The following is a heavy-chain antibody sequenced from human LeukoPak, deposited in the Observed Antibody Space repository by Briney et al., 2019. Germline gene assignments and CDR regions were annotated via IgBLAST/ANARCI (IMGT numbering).Heavy chain of an antibody. V-gene: IGHV3-30*18. CDR3: AKSPSGRSRISRFDY. J-gene: IGHJ4*02. CDR1: GFTFSSYG. D-gene: IGHD1-26*01. CDR2: ISYDGSNK. Sequence: PGRSLRLSCAASGFTFSSYGMHWVRQAPGKGLEWMAVISYDGSNKYYADSVNGRFTISRDNSKNTLSLQMNSLRAEDTAVYYCAKSPSGRSRISRFDYWGQGILVTVSS.